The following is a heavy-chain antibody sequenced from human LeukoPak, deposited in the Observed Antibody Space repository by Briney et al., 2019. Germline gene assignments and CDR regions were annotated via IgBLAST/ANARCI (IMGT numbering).Heavy chain of an antibody. J-gene: IGHJ4*02. D-gene: IGHD1-26*01. CDR3: AKGSRGNYDY. Sequence: HAGGPLRLSCAASGFPFNSYAMAGVRQAPEKGLEWVSSITDSGISTYYADSVKGRFTISRDNSKSTLFLQMNSLRPEDTAVYYCAKGSRGNYDYWGQGTLVTVSS. CDR1: GFPFNSYA. V-gene: IGHV3-23*01. CDR2: ITDSGIST.